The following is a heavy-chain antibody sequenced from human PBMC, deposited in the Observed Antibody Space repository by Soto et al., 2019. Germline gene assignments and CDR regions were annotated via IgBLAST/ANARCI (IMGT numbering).Heavy chain of an antibody. CDR1: GYTFTSYD. Sequence: QVQLVQSGAEVKKPGASVKVSCTASGYTFTSYDINWVRQATGQGVEWMGWMNPNSGNTGYAQKLQGRVTKTQNNSLSTAEMELGSLRSEDTAMYYCARGQRVAAYVVWGQGTLVTVSS. V-gene: IGHV1-8*01. J-gene: IGHJ4*02. D-gene: IGHD6-13*01. CDR3: ARGQRVAAYVV. CDR2: MNPNSGNT.